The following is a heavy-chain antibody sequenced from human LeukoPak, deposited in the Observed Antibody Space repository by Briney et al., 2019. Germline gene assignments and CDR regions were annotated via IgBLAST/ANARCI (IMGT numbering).Heavy chain of an antibody. CDR2: ISSNGDST. J-gene: IGHJ4*02. CDR3: AKDTAMVTLGY. CDR1: GFTFSSYT. D-gene: IGHD5-18*01. Sequence: GGSLRLSCAASGFTFSSYTMHWVRQAPGKGLEYVSGISSNGDSTYYANSVKGRFTISRDNSKNTLYLQMNSLRAEDTAVYYCAKDTAMVTLGYWGQGTLVTVSS. V-gene: IGHV3-64*01.